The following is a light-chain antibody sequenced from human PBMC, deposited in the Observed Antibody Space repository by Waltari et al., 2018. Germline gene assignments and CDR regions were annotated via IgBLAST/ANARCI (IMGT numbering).Light chain of an antibody. CDR3: QQYDSAPYS. CDR2: KSS. CDR1: QRISSW. Sequence: DIQMTQSPSSLSASVGDKVTITCQASQRISSWLAWYQQKPGKAPKPLIYKSSSLESGVPSRFSGSGSGTDFTLTISSLQPEDFATYYCQQYDSAPYSFGQGTKVDIK. J-gene: IGKJ2*03. V-gene: IGKV1-5*01.